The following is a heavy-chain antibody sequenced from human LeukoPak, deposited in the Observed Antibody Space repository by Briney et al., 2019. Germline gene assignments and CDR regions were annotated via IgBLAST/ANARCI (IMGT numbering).Heavy chain of an antibody. Sequence: GGSLRLSCAASGFTFSSHWMHWVRQAPGNGLVWVSRINSDRSSTTYADSVKGRFTIYRDNAKNTLYLQMNSLRAEDTAVYYCARGGYYYDTSSYYEYWGQGTLVTVSS. CDR1: GFTFSSHW. D-gene: IGHD3-22*01. CDR2: INSDRSST. V-gene: IGHV3-74*01. J-gene: IGHJ4*02. CDR3: ARGGYYYDTSSYYEY.